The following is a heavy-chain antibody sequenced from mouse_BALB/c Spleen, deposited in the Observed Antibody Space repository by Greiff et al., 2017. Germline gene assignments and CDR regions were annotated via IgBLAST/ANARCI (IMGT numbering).Heavy chain of an antibody. CDR1: GYTFTSYT. CDR2: INPSSGYT. CDR3: ARHDYDVDYYAMDY. Sequence: VQLQQSGAELARPGASVKMSCKASGYTFTSYTMHWVKQRPGQGLEWIGYINPSSGYTNYNQKFKDKATLTADKSSSTAYMQLSSLTSEDSAVYYCARHDYDVDYYAMDYWGQGTSVTVSS. V-gene: IGHV1-4*01. D-gene: IGHD2-4*01. J-gene: IGHJ4*01.